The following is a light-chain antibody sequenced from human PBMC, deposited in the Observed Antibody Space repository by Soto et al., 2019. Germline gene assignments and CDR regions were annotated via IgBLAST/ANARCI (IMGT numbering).Light chain of an antibody. CDR3: QQRRNCPPYT. CDR2: DAS. Sequence: EIVLTQSPATLSLSPGERATLSCRASQSVSSYLAWYQQKPGQAPRLLIYDASNRATGIPARFSGSGSGTDSTLTITTLEPKNFAVYYCQQRRNCPPYTFGQGTKLEIK. J-gene: IGKJ2*01. CDR1: QSVSSY. V-gene: IGKV3-11*01.